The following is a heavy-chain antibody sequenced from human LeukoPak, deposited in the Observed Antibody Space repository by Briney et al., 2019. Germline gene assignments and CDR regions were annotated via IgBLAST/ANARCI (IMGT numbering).Heavy chain of an antibody. CDR2: IYYSGST. D-gene: IGHD5-12*01. Sequence: KTSETLSLTCTVSGXSISSYYWSWIRQPPGKGLEWIGYIYYSGSTNCNPSLKSRVTISVDTSKNQFSLKLSSVTAADTAVYYCARSNSGYDPLDYWGQGTLVTVSS. CDR1: GXSISSYY. CDR3: ARSNSGYDPLDY. J-gene: IGHJ4*02. V-gene: IGHV4-59*08.